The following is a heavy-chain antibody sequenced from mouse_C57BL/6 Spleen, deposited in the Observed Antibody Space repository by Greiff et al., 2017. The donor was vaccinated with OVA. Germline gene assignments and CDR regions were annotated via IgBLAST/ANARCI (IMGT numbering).Heavy chain of an antibody. J-gene: IGHJ3*01. V-gene: IGHV3-1*01. Sequence: VQLQQSGPGMVKPSQSLSLTCTVTGYSITSGYDWHWIRHFPGNKLEWMGYISYSGSTNYNPSLKSRISITHDTSKNHFFLKLNSVTTEDTATYYCARDSRWLPFAYWGQGTLVTVSA. CDR3: ARDSRWLPFAY. CDR2: ISYSGST. D-gene: IGHD2-3*01. CDR1: GYSITSGYD.